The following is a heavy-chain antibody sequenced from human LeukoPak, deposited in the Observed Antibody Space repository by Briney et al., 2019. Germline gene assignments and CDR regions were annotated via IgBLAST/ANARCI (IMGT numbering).Heavy chain of an antibody. J-gene: IGHJ4*02. CDR1: GFTFSNSE. D-gene: IGHD3-9*01. CDR2: ISSSGSTI. V-gene: IGHV3-48*03. CDR3: VAIFDY. Sequence: GGSLRLSCAASGFTFSNSEMNWVRQAPGKGLEWVSYISSSGSTIYYADSVKGRFTISRDNAKNSLYLQMNGLRAEDTAVCYCVAIFDYWGQGILVTVSS.